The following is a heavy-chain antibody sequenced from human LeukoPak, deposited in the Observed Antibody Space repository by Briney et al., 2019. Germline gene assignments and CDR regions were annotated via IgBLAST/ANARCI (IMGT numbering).Heavy chain of an antibody. CDR3: AKDRYCSGGSCYADAFDV. V-gene: IGHV3-23*01. D-gene: IGHD2-15*01. CDR1: GFSFSVYA. J-gene: IGHJ3*01. CDR2: ITGSGGRT. Sequence: GGSLRLSCAASGFSFSVYAMAWVRQAPGKGLQWVSDITGSGGRTDHADSVRGRFIISRDNSKNKLYLQMNSLRAEDTAIYFCAKDRYCSGGSCYADAFDVWGQGIMVTVSS.